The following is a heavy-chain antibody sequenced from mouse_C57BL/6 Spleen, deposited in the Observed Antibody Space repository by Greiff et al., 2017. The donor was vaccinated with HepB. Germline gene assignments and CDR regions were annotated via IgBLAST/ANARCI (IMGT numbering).Heavy chain of an antibody. J-gene: IGHJ1*03. CDR3: ARGGYYGSSSGYFDV. V-gene: IGHV1-26*01. CDR1: GYTFTDYY. CDR2: INPNNGGT. Sequence: EVQLQQSGPELVKPGASVKISCKASGYTFTDYYMNWVKQSHGKSLEWIGDINPNNGGTSYNQKFKGKATLTVDKSSSTAYMELRSLTSEDSAVYYCARGGYYGSSSGYFDVWGTGTTVTVSS. D-gene: IGHD1-1*01.